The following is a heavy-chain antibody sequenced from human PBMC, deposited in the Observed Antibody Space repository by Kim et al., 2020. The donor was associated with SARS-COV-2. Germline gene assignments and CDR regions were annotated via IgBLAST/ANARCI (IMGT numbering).Heavy chain of an antibody. D-gene: IGHD3-10*01. J-gene: IGHJ4*02. CDR1: GFTFSSYA. CDR3: ARGSLLWFGEPPGDY. V-gene: IGHV3-30*04. Sequence: GGSLRLSCAASGFTFSSYAMHWVRQAPGKGLEWVAVISYDGSNKYYADSVKGRFTISRDNSKNTLYLQMNSLRAEDTAVYYCARGSLLWFGEPPGDYWGQGTLVTVSS. CDR2: ISYDGSNK.